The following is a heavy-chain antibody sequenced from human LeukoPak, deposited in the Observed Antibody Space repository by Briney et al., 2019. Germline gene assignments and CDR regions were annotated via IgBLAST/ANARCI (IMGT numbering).Heavy chain of an antibody. Sequence: TGGSLRLSRAAPGFNFSSSGMHWVREAPGKGLEWVALIRFDGSNKNYADSVKGRFTISRDNSKNTLYLQMNSLRAEDTAVYYCANSLSGGYSYGPDPVFDYWGQGTLVTVSS. CDR1: GFNFSSSG. J-gene: IGHJ4*02. CDR3: ANSLSGGYSYGPDPVFDY. D-gene: IGHD5-18*01. V-gene: IGHV3-30*02. CDR2: IRFDGSNK.